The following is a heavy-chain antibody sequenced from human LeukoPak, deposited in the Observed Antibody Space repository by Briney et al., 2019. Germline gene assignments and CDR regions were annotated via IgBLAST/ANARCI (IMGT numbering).Heavy chain of an antibody. CDR2: INSDGSWT. J-gene: IGHJ4*02. CDR1: GFTFKDYW. V-gene: IGHV3-74*01. Sequence: GGSLRLSCAASGFTFKDYWMHWVRQVPGKGLVWVSHINSDGSWTSYADSVKGRFTISKDNAKNTVYLQMNNLRAEDTAVYYCVSFYETYWGRGTLVTVSS. CDR3: VSFYETY. D-gene: IGHD2-2*01.